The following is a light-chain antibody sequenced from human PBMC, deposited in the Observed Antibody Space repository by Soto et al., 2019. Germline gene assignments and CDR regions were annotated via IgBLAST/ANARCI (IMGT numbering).Light chain of an antibody. J-gene: IGKJ3*01. V-gene: IGKV3-20*01. CDR1: QSVSSSY. CDR2: GAS. Sequence: EIVLTQSPGTLSLSPGERATLSCRASQSVSSSYLAWYQQKPGQAPRLLIYGASSRATGIPDRFSGSGSGTDFTLTISRLEREDFAVYYCQQYGSSRFTFGPGTKSGYQT. CDR3: QQYGSSRFT.